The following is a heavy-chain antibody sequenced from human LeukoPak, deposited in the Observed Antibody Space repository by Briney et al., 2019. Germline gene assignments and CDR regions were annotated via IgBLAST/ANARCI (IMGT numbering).Heavy chain of an antibody. D-gene: IGHD2-15*01. J-gene: IGHJ4*02. CDR3: ARGGTTPYYFDD. CDR1: GGFITSYY. V-gene: IGHV4-4*07. Sequence: PSETLSLTCTVSGGFITSYYWSWIRQPAGKGLEWIGRIYSNENTNHNPSLKSRVTMSVDTSKNQFSLKLSSVTAADTAVYYCARGGTTPYYFDDWGQGTLVTVSS. CDR2: IYSNENT.